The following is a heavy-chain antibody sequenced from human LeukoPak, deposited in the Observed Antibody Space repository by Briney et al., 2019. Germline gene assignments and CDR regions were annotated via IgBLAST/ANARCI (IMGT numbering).Heavy chain of an antibody. Sequence: PGGSLRLSCAASGFTFSSYAMSWVRQAPGKGLEWVSAISGSGGSTYYADSVKGRFTISRDNSKNTLYLQMNSLRAEDTAVYYCAKDAPGIAVAGTGWFGPWGQGTLVTVSS. CDR3: AKDAPGIAVAGTGWFGP. CDR2: ISGSGGST. J-gene: IGHJ5*02. D-gene: IGHD6-19*01. CDR1: GFTFSSYA. V-gene: IGHV3-23*01.